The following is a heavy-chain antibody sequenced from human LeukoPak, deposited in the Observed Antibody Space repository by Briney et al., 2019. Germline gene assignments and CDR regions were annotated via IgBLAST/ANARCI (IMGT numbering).Heavy chain of an antibody. V-gene: IGHV4-30-4*01. CDR2: IYYSGST. CDR3: ARARDSRQLVFYYYYYGMDV. J-gene: IGHJ6*02. Sequence: SETLSLTCTVSGGSISSGDYYWSWIRQPPGKGLEWIGYIYYSGSTYYNPSLKSRVTISVDTSKNQFSLKLSSVTAADTAVYYCARARDSRQLVFYYYYYGMDVWGQGTTVTVSS. CDR1: GGSISSGDYY. D-gene: IGHD6-13*01.